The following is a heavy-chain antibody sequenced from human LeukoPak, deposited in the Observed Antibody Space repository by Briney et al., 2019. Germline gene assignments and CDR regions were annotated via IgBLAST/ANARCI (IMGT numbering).Heavy chain of an antibody. V-gene: IGHV1-18*04. D-gene: IGHD3-10*01. CDR2: ISAYNGNT. CDR1: GYTFTSYG. CDR3: ARESYYYGSGSYDDFDY. J-gene: IGHJ4*02. Sequence: ASVKVSCKASGYTFTSYGISWVRQAPGQGLEWMGWISAYNGNTNYAQKLQGGVTMTTDTSTSTAYMELRSLRSDDTAVYYCARESYYYGSGSYDDFDYWGQGTLVTVSS.